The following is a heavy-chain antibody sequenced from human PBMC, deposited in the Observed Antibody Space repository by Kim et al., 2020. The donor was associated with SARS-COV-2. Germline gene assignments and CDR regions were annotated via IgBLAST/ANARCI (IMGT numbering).Heavy chain of an antibody. CDR3: AREGRYCSSTSCYENWFDP. CDR2: IYYSGST. V-gene: IGHV4-59*01. CDR1: GGSISSYY. D-gene: IGHD2-2*01. Sequence: SETLSLTCTVSGGSISSYYWSWIRQPPGKGLEWIGYIYYSGSTNYNPSLKSRVTISVDTSKNQFSLKLSSVTAADTAVYYCAREGRYCSSTSCYENWFDPWGQGTLVTVSS. J-gene: IGHJ5*02.